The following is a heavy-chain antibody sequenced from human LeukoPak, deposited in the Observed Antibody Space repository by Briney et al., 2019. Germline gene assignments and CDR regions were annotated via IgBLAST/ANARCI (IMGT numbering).Heavy chain of an antibody. V-gene: IGHV4-34*01. D-gene: IGHD2-8*02. Sequence: SETLSLACAVYGGSFSGYYWSWIRQPPGKGLEWIGEINHSGSTNYSPSLKSRVTISVDTSKNQFSLKLSSVTAADTAVYYCARYSCTGGVCYMDYWGQGTLVTVSS. J-gene: IGHJ4*02. CDR1: GGSFSGYY. CDR3: ARYSCTGGVCYMDY. CDR2: INHSGST.